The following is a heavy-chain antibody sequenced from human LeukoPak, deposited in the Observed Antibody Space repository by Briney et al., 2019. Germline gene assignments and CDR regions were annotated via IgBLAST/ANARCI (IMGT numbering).Heavy chain of an antibody. CDR3: AREDWHQLIPRVRGDRFDP. Sequence: PSKTLSLTCTVSGGSISSHYWSWIRQPPGKGLEWIGYIYYSGSTNYNPSLKSRVTISVDTSKNQFSLKLSSVTAADTAVYYCAREDWHQLIPRVRGDRFDPWGQGTPVTVSS. D-gene: IGHD3-16*01. CDR2: IYYSGST. V-gene: IGHV4-59*11. J-gene: IGHJ5*02. CDR1: GGSISSHY.